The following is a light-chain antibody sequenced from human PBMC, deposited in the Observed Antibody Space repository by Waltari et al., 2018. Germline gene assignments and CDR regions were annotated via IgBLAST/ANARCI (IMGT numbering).Light chain of an antibody. V-gene: IGLV2-14*01. CDR1: NNDIGAHNL. J-gene: IGLJ2*01. CDR2: EVS. CDR3: SSYATRYMVL. Sequence: QSALTQPASVSGSVGQSISIPCTGSNNDIGAHNLVSWYQQYPGKPPKLVIYEVSNRPSGVSNRFFASKSGTTASLTISGLQAEDEAEYFCSSYATRYMVLFGGGTRVTVL.